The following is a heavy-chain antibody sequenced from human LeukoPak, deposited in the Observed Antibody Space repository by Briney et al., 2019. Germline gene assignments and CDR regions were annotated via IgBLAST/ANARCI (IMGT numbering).Heavy chain of an antibody. V-gene: IGHV3-21*01. J-gene: IGHJ4*02. CDR2: ISGSSSYI. CDR1: GFTFSSYA. D-gene: IGHD3-10*01. CDR3: AREDSYYYGSGSYPFDY. Sequence: PGGSLRLSCAASGFTFSSYAMSRVRQAPGKGLEWVSAISGSSSYIYYADSVKGRFTISRDNAKNSLYLQMNSLRAEDTAVYYCAREDSYYYGSGSYPFDYWGQGTLVTVSS.